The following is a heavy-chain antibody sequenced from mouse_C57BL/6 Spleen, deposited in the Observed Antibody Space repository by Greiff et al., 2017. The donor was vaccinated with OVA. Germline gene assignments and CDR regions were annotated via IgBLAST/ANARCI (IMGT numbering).Heavy chain of an antibody. CDR2: IWSDGST. V-gene: IGHV2-6-1*01. CDR3: ARHAITVRPYAMDY. J-gene: IGHJ4*01. Sequence: VQLQESGPGLVAPSQSLSITCTVSGFSLTSYGVHWVRQPPGKGLEWLVVIWSDGSTTYNSALKSRLSISKDNSKSQVFLKMNSLQTDDTAMYYCARHAITVRPYAMDYWGQGTSVTVSS. CDR1: GFSLTSYG. D-gene: IGHD1-1*01.